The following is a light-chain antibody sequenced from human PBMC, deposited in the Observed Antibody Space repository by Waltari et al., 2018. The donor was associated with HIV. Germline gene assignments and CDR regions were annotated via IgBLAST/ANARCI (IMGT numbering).Light chain of an antibody. CDR2: DAS. CDR1: QSVSSY. Sequence: EIVLTQSPATLSFSPGESATLSCRASQSVSSYLAWYQQTPGQAPRLLIYDASNRATGITARFSGSGSGTDFNLTISSLKREDVAVYYCQQRSKWPALLTINGGTKVEIK. J-gene: IGKJ4*01. V-gene: IGKV3-11*01. CDR3: QQRSKWPALLT.